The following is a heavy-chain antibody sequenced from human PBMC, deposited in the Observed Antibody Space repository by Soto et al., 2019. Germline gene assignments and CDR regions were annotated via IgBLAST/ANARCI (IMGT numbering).Heavy chain of an antibody. Sequence: VQLLESGGGLVQPGGSLRLSCAASGFTFSSYAMSWVRQAPGKGLEWVSAISGSGGSTYYADSVKGRFTISRDNSKNTLYLQMNSLRAEDTAVYYCAKVHPIQLYGGYYFDYWGQGTLVTVSS. CDR2: ISGSGGST. D-gene: IGHD5-18*01. J-gene: IGHJ4*02. CDR3: AKVHPIQLYGGYYFDY. CDR1: GFTFSSYA. V-gene: IGHV3-23*01.